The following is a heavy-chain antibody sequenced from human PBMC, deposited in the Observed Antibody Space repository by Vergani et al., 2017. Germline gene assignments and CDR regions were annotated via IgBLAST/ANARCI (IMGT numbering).Heavy chain of an antibody. CDR3: ARDPLSAPAAIEGAGWFDP. J-gene: IGHJ5*02. Sequence: EVQLLQSEGAVVQPGGSLRLSCVASGFTFSSHAMSWVRQGHGQGLEWVSSIKNTGDSTHYADSVKGRFTISRDNSKNTLYLQMNSLRVEDTAVYYCARDPLSAPAAIEGAGWFDPWGQGTLVTVSS. V-gene: IGHV3-23*01. D-gene: IGHD2-2*02. CDR2: IKNTGDST. CDR1: GFTFSSHA.